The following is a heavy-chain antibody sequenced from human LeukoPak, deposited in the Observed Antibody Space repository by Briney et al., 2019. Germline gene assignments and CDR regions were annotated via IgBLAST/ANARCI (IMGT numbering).Heavy chain of an antibody. CDR2: ISYDGSNK. V-gene: IGHV3-30*18. CDR1: GFTFSSYG. Sequence: GGSLRLSCAASGFTFSSYGMHWVRQAPGKGLEWVAVISYDGSNKYYADSVKGRFTVSRDNSKNTLYLQMNSLRAEDTAVYYCAKDDSGYDFPNWFDPWGQGTLVTVSS. CDR3: AKDDSGYDFPNWFDP. J-gene: IGHJ5*02. D-gene: IGHD5-12*01.